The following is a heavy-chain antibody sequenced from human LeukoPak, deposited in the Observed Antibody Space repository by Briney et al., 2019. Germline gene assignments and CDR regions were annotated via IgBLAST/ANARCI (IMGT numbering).Heavy chain of an antibody. CDR3: ERDRPFGVFIGGFDP. D-gene: IGHD3-3*01. CDR2: INPSGGGT. J-gene: IGHJ5*02. V-gene: IGHV1-46*01. CDR1: GYTFTSYQ. Sequence: GASVKVSCKASGYTFTSYQIHWVRQAPGQGLEWMGIINPSGGGTSYAQKFQGRVTMTRDMSTSTVYLELSSLRSEDTAVYYCERDRPFGVFIGGFDPWGPGTLVTVSS.